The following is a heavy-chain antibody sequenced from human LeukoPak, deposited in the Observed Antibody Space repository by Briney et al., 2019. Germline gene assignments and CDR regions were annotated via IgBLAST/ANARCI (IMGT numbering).Heavy chain of an antibody. D-gene: IGHD3-22*01. CDR2: VSSSGSTI. CDR1: GFTFSDYY. Sequence: NPGGSLRLSCAASGFTFSDYYMGWIRQAPGKGLEWVSYVSSSGSTIYYADSVKGRFTISRDNAKNSLYLQTNSLRAEDTAVYYCARGCYDSSGYSDLDYWGQGTLVTVSS. CDR3: ARGCYDSSGYSDLDY. J-gene: IGHJ4*02. V-gene: IGHV3-11*01.